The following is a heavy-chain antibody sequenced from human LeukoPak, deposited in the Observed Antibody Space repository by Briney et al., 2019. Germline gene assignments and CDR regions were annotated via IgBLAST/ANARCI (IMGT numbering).Heavy chain of an antibody. V-gene: IGHV3-30*03. CDR1: GFTFSSYG. CDR3: ARGPRYGGNGGYFDY. D-gene: IGHD4-23*01. CDR2: ISYDGSNK. J-gene: IGHJ4*02. Sequence: GGTLRLSCAASGFTFSSYGMHWVRQAPGKGLEWVAVISYDGSNKYYADSVKGRFTISRDNSKNTLYLQMNSLRAEDTAVYYCARGPRYGGNGGYFDYWGQGTLVTVSS.